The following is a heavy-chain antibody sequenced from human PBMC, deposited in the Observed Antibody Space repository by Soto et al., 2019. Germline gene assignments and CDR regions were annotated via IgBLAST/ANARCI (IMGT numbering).Heavy chain of an antibody. CDR3: ARLPTGYPNWFDP. CDR2: IHYRGAT. CDR1: GASISTNHHN. Sequence: PSETLSLTCTVSGASISTNHHNWAWVRQPPGKGLEWMGNIHYRGATYFNPSLGSRLSMSVDTSKNQFSLKLTSVTAADTAVYYCARLPTGYPNWFDPWGQGTLVTVSS. V-gene: IGHV4-39*01. J-gene: IGHJ5*02. D-gene: IGHD3-9*01.